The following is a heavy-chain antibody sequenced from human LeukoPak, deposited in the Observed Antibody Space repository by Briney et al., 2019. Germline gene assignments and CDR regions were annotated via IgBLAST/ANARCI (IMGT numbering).Heavy chain of an antibody. J-gene: IGHJ3*02. CDR2: IYHSGST. V-gene: IGHV4-39*01. CDR3: ATTYYDFWSGANKTDAFDI. Sequence: SETLSLTCTVSGGSISSSSYYWGWIRQPPGKGLEWIGSIYHSGSTYYNPSLRSRVTISVDTSKNQFSLKLSSVTAADTAVYYCATTYYDFWSGANKTDAFDIWGQGTMVTVSS. CDR1: GGSISSSSYY. D-gene: IGHD3-3*01.